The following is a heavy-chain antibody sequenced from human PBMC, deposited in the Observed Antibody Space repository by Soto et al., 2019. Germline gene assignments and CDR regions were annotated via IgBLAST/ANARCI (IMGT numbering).Heavy chain of an antibody. CDR2: IYYSGST. CDR3: ARARVGFYYYGMDV. V-gene: IGHV4-59*01. D-gene: IGHD3-10*01. J-gene: IGHJ6*02. Sequence: PSETLSLTCTVSGGSISSYYWSWIRQPPGKGLEWIGYIYYSGSTNYNPSLKSRVTISVDTSKNQFSLKLSSVTAADTAVYYCARARVGFYYYGMDVWGQGTTVTVSS. CDR1: GGSISSYY.